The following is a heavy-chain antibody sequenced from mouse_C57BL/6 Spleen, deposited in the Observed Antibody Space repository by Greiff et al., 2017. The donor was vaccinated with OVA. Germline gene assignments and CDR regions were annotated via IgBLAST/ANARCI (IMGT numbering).Heavy chain of an antibody. Sequence: EVKLVESGGGLVKPGGSLKLSCAASGFTFSDYGMHWVRQAPEKGLEWVAYISSGSSTIYYADTVKGRFTISRDNAKNTLFLQMTSLRSEDTAMYYCARLGYDHDYWGQGTTLTVSS. CDR3: ARLGYDHDY. D-gene: IGHD2-2*01. J-gene: IGHJ2*01. CDR2: ISSGSSTI. V-gene: IGHV5-17*01. CDR1: GFTFSDYG.